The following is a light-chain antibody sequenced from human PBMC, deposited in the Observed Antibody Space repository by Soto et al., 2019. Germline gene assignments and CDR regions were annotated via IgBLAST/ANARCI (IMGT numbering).Light chain of an antibody. V-gene: IGKV3-15*01. CDR2: GAF. CDR3: QQYNDWPLT. Sequence: EIVMTQSPVTLSVSPGERATLSCRASQSVSSNLAWYQQKPGQAPSLLIYGAFTRATGIPAMFSGTGSGTEFTLTISSLQSEDFALYYCQQYNDWPLTFGQGTKVDI. CDR1: QSVSSN. J-gene: IGKJ1*01.